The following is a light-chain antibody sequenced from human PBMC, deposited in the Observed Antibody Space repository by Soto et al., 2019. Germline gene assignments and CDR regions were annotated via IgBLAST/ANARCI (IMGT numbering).Light chain of an antibody. Sequence: DIQMSQSPSTLSPSVGDRVTISCRASQSISNWLAWYQQKPGEAPELLIYRASNLQSGVPSRFSGSGSGTGFTLTISSLQTDDFATYYCQQYHRYPYSFGPGTKLEI. J-gene: IGKJ2*01. CDR2: RAS. V-gene: IGKV1-5*03. CDR3: QQYHRYPYS. CDR1: QSISNW.